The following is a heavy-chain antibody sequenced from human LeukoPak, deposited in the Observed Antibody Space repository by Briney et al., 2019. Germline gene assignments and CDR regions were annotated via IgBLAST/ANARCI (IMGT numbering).Heavy chain of an antibody. V-gene: IGHV1-58*02. CDR1: GFTFISSA. CDR2: IVVGSGNT. J-gene: IGHJ4*02. Sequence: TSVTVSCKASGFTFISSAMQWVRQARGQRPEWIGWIVVGSGNTNYAQTFQERVTITRDMSTSTVYMELSSLRSEDTAVYDCAADRHCNSPRCYPFNFDCWGQGTLVTVAS. CDR3: AADRHCNSPRCYPFNFDC. D-gene: IGHD2/OR15-2a*01.